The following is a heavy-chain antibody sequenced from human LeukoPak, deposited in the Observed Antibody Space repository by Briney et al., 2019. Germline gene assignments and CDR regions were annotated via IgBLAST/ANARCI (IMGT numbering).Heavy chain of an antibody. V-gene: IGHV1-18*04. CDR3: ARDQVWQLAQWDY. CDR2: ISAYNGNT. CDR1: GYTFTGYY. J-gene: IGHJ4*02. Sequence: ASVKVSCKASGYTFTGYYMHWVRQAPGQGLEWMGWISAYNGNTNYAQKLQGRVTMTTDTSTSTAYMELRSLRSDDTAVYYCARDQVWQLAQWDYWGQGTLVTVSS. D-gene: IGHD6-6*01.